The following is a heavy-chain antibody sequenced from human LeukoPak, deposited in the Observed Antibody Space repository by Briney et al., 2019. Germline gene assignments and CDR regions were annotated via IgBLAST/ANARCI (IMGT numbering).Heavy chain of an antibody. CDR2: MYYSGTT. Sequence: PSETLSLTCSVSGSSMNLYSWNWIRQSPGKGLEWIAYMYYSGTTNYNPSLENRAAISLDLSRHQFSLRLNSVTAADTAVYFCARDGSGWYPVTNQYYGMDVWGQGTTVTVSS. V-gene: IGHV4-59*12. CDR1: GSSMNLYS. D-gene: IGHD6-19*01. CDR3: ARDGSGWYPVTNQYYGMDV. J-gene: IGHJ6*02.